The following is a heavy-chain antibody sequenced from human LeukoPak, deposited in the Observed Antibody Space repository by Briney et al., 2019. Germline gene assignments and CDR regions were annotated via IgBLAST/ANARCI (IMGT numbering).Heavy chain of an antibody. CDR1: GFIVSSNY. D-gene: IGHD3-22*01. V-gene: IGHV3-53*01. Sequence: RGSLRLSCAASGFIVSSNYMSWVRQAPGKGLEWVSVIYSGGSTYYVDSVKGRFTISRDNSKNTLYLQMNSLRAEDTAVYYCARGREDSSGYYYAYYFDYWGQGTLVTVSS. CDR2: IYSGGST. CDR3: ARGREDSSGYYYAYYFDY. J-gene: IGHJ4*02.